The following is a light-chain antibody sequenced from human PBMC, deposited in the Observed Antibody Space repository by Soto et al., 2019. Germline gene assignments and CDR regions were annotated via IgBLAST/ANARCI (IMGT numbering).Light chain of an antibody. CDR2: DAS. J-gene: IGKJ5*01. V-gene: IGKV3-20*01. CDR3: QQYGSSRTT. Sequence: EIVLTQSPGTLSLSPGERATLSCRASQSVTSNYLAWYQQTPGQAPRLLIYDASNRATGIPARFSGSGPGTDFTLTISSLEPEDFAVYYCQQYGSSRTTFGQGTRLEIK. CDR1: QSVTSNY.